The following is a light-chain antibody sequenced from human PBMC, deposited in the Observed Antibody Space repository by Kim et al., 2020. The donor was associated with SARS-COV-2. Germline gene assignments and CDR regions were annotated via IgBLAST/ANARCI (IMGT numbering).Light chain of an antibody. CDR1: NSNVGPNY. V-gene: IGLV1-47*01. CDR2: KND. Sequence: QSVLTQPPSASGTPGQRVTISCSGSNSNVGPNYLYWYQQLPGTTPKLLIFKNDQRPSGVPDRFSGSKSGTSASLAISGLRSEDEADYYCATWDDSLGAWVFGGGTQLTVL. J-gene: IGLJ3*02. CDR3: ATWDDSLGAWV.